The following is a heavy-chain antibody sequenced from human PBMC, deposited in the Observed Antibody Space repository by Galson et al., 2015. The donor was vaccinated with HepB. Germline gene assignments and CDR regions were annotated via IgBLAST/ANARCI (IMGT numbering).Heavy chain of an antibody. V-gene: IGHV3-23*01. Sequence: SLRLSCAASGFTFSNYAISWVRQAPGKGLEWVSAISGSGGGTSYADSVRGRFTISRDNSKNTLYLQMNSLRAEDTAVYYCAKGGYYDSSAYLDYLGQGTLVTVSS. D-gene: IGHD3-22*01. CDR3: AKGGYYDSSAYLDY. J-gene: IGHJ4*02. CDR1: GFTFSNYA. CDR2: ISGSGGGT.